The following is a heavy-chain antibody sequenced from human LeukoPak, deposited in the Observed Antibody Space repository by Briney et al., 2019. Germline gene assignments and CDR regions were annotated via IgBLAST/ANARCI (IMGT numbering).Heavy chain of an antibody. D-gene: IGHD3-22*01. CDR2: ISSSSSTI. CDR3: ARDNDSSGYYYY. J-gene: IGHJ4*02. CDR1: GFTFSSYS. Sequence: GGSLRLSCTGSGFTFSSYSMNWVRQAPGKGLEWVSYISSSSSTIYYADSVKGRFTISRDNAKNSLYLQMNSLRAEDTAVYYCARDNDSSGYYYYWGQGTLVTVSS. V-gene: IGHV3-48*01.